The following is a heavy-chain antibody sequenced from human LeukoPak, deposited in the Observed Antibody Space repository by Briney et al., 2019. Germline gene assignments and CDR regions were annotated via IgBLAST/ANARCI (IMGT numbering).Heavy chain of an antibody. J-gene: IGHJ4*02. Sequence: GGSLRLSCAASGFTFSSYAMSWVRQAPGKGLEWVSAISGSGGSTYYADSVKGRFTISRDNSKNTRYLQMNSLRAEDTAVYYCAKGLYSSGWYDLDYWGQGTLVTVSS. CDR1: GFTFSSYA. V-gene: IGHV3-23*01. CDR3: AKGLYSSGWYDLDY. D-gene: IGHD6-19*01. CDR2: ISGSGGST.